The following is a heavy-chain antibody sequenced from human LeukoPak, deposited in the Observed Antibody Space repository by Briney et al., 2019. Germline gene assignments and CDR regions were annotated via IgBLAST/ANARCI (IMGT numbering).Heavy chain of an antibody. CDR2: IYHDGST. CDR1: GVSVSSGSYF. Sequence: PSETLSLTCTVSGVSVSSGSYFWSWNRQPPGEGPQWIGYIYHDGSTNYSPSLRSRVSISVDTSKNQFSLKLSSVTTADTAVYFCATFFDFWFGPWGQGTQVTVSS. V-gene: IGHV4-61*01. J-gene: IGHJ5*02. D-gene: IGHD5/OR15-5a*01. CDR3: ATFFDFWFGP.